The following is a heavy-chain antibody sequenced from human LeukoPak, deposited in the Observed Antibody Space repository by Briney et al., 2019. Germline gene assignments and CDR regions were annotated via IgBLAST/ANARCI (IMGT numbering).Heavy chain of an antibody. V-gene: IGHV3-74*01. Sequence: GGSLRLSCEASGFTFNIYWMNWVRLAPGKGLVSVSRIHSDGTTTSYADSVKGRFTISRDNAKNTVYLQMNNLRAEDTAMYFCARDVYYSLDPWGQGTQVTVSS. CDR3: ARDVYYSLDP. CDR2: IHSDGTTT. CDR1: GFTFNIYW. J-gene: IGHJ5*02. D-gene: IGHD3-22*01.